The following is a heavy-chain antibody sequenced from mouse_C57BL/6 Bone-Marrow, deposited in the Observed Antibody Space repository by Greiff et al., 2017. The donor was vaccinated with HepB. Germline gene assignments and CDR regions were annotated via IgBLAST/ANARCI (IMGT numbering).Heavy chain of an antibody. V-gene: IGHV1-50*01. CDR1: GYTFTSYW. Sequence: QVQLQQPGAELVKPGASVKLSCKASGYTFTSYWMQWVKQRPGQGLEWIGEIDPSDSYTNYNQKFKGKATLTVDTSSSTAYMQLSSLTSEDSAVYYCARLGTRYFDVWGTGTTVTVSS. D-gene: IGHD2-14*01. CDR3: ARLGTRYFDV. CDR2: IDPSDSYT. J-gene: IGHJ1*03.